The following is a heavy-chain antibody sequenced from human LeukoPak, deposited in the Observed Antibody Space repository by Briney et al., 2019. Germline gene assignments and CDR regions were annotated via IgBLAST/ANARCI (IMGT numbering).Heavy chain of an antibody. V-gene: IGHV4-4*09. CDR3: ARLTRLSTSPDRYYLDY. CDR2: IYTSGGT. CDR1: GDSISSYY. J-gene: IGHJ4*02. D-gene: IGHD6-6*01. Sequence: PSGTLSITCTVSGDSISSYYWSWIRQPPGEGLGWIGDIYTSGGTNYIPSLKSPVTISIDTSKNQFSLKLSSVTAADSAVYYCARLTRLSTSPDRYYLDYWGQGTLVTVSS.